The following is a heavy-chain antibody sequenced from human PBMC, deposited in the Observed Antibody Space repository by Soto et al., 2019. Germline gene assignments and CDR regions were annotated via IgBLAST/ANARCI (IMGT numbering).Heavy chain of an antibody. Sequence: PSETLSLTCAVSGGSISTYYWSWIRQPPGKGLEWLGYIFYTGSTDYNPSLKGRVTISLDTSKNQFSLKLTSVTAADTAVYYCAGLNRGTYDSWGQGDLVTVS. V-gene: IGHV4-59*01. CDR1: GGSISTYY. CDR3: AGLNRGTYDS. J-gene: IGHJ5*01. CDR2: IFYTGST.